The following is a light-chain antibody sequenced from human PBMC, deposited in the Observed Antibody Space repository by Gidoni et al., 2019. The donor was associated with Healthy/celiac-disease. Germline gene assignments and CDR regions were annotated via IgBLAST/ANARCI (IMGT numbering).Light chain of an antibody. CDR1: QSLLHSNGYNY. Sequence: DIVMTQSPLSLPVTPGEPASISCRSSQSLLHSNGYNYLDWYLQKPGQSPQLLIYLGSNRASGVPDRFSGSGSGTDFTLKISRVEAEDVGVYYCMQALQTLLTFXPXTKVDIK. CDR3: MQALQTLLT. CDR2: LGS. J-gene: IGKJ3*01. V-gene: IGKV2-28*01.